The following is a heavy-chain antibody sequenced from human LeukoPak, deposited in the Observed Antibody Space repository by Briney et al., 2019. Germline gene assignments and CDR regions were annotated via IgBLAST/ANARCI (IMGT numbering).Heavy chain of an antibody. D-gene: IGHD2-2*01. V-gene: IGHV3-21*01. J-gene: IGHJ3*02. CDR1: GFTFSSYS. CDR3: AREIYCSSTSCYPSDAFDI. CDR2: ISSSSSYI. Sequence: PGGSLRLSCAASGFTFSSYSMNWVRQAPGKGLEWVSSISSSSSYIYYADSVKGRFTISRDNAKNSLYLQMNSLRAEDTAVYYCAREIYCSSTSCYPSDAFDIWGQGTMVTVSS.